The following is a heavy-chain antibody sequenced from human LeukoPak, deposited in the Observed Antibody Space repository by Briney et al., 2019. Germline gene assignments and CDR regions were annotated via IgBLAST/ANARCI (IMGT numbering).Heavy chain of an antibody. V-gene: IGHV4-4*02. J-gene: IGHJ5*02. CDR1: GGSISSGDYY. CDR2: IYHSGST. D-gene: IGHD2-8*01. Sequence: SETLSLTCTVSGGSISSGDYYWSWVRQPPGKGLEWIGEIYHSGSTNYNPSLKSRVTISVDKSKNQFSLKLSSVTAADTAVYYCAGLHMLVDNWFDPWGQGTLVTVSS. CDR3: AGLHMLVDNWFDP.